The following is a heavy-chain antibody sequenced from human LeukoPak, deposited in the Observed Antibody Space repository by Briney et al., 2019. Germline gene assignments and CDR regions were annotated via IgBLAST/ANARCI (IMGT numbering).Heavy chain of an antibody. V-gene: IGHV1-69*04. CDR2: IIPILGIA. CDR3: ARGPSTRFSSGYSHFDY. D-gene: IGHD3-3*01. CDR1: GGTFSSYA. Sequence: SVKVSCKASGGTFSSYAISWVRQAPGQGLEWMGRIIPILGIANYAQKFQGRVTITADKSTSTAYMELSSLRSEDTAVYYCARGPSTRFSSGYSHFDYWGQGTLVTVSS. J-gene: IGHJ4*02.